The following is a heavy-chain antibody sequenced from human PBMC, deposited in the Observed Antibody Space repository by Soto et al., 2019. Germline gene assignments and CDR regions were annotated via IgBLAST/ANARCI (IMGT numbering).Heavy chain of an antibody. J-gene: IGHJ6*02. V-gene: IGHV1-69*12. D-gene: IGHD4-17*01. CDR2: IIPIFGTA. CDR1: GGTFSSYA. CDR3: ASPPTTGNFYYYGMDV. Sequence: QVQLVQSGAEVKKPGSSVKVSCKASGGTFSSYAISWVRQAPGQGLEWMGGIIPIFGTANYAQKFQGRVTITADESTRTAYMDLSSLRSEDTAVYYCASPPTTGNFYYYGMDVWGQGTTVTVSS.